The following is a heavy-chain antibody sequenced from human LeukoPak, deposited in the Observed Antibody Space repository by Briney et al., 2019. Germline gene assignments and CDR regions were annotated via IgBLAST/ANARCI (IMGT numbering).Heavy chain of an antibody. V-gene: IGHV3-23*01. CDR3: ASRPGSDIGPLDF. Sequence: TGGSLRLSCTGSILTFSSYAMSWVRQAPGKGLEWVSTIRGSGGSTYYVDSVKGRFTVSRDSSRNTLYLEMNSLRVEDTAIYYCASRPGSDIGPLDFWGQGTLVTVSS. CDR1: ILTFSSYA. D-gene: IGHD2-15*01. CDR2: IRGSGGST. J-gene: IGHJ4*02.